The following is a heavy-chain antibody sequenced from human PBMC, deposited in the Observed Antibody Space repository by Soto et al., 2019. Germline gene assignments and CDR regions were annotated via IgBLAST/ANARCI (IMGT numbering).Heavy chain of an antibody. CDR1: GYTFTGYY. Sequence: ASVKVSCKASGYTFTGYYVHWVRQAPGQGLEWLGIINPSGGRTSYAQTLQGRITVTRDTSTSTVYMQLSSLRSEDTAVYYCARENGDYDTLTDYYPYYYYGMDVWGQGTTVTVSS. D-gene: IGHD3-9*01. J-gene: IGHJ6*02. CDR3: ARENGDYDTLTDYYPYYYYGMDV. V-gene: IGHV1-46*01. CDR2: INPSGGRT.